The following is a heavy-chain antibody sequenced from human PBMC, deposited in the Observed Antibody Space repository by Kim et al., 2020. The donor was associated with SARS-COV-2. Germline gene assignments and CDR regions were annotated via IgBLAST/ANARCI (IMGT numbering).Heavy chain of an antibody. V-gene: IGHV3-21*06. CDR1: GFTFSGYT. J-gene: IGHJ4*02. D-gene: IGHD5-12*01. Sequence: GGSLRLSCAATGFTFSGYTMAWVRQAPGKGLEGVSSISAASTYIFYTASLEGRFTVSRDNAKNSLYLEMNSLGAEDTAVYYCARGGVATITATQGLDYWGQGTLVTVPS. CDR2: ISAASTYI. CDR3: ARGGVATITATQGLDY.